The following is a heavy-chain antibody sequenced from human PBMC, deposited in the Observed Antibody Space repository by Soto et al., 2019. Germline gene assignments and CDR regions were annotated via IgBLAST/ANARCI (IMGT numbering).Heavy chain of an antibody. V-gene: IGHV3-23*01. CDR2: ISGSGGST. J-gene: IGHJ4*02. CDR3: ARSGSYYGTMHGYDY. Sequence: GVSLRLSCAASGFTFSSYAMSWVRQAPGKGLEWVSAISGSGGSTYYADSVKGRFTISRDNSKNTLYLQMNSLRAEDTAVYYCARSGSYYGTMHGYDYWGQGTLVTLSS. CDR1: GFTFSSYA. D-gene: IGHD1-26*01.